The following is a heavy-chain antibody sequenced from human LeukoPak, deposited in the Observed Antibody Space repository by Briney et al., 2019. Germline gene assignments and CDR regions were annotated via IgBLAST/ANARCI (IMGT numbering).Heavy chain of an antibody. CDR2: IYYSGST. Sequence: SETLSLTCTVSGGSISSYYWSWIRQPPGKGLEWIGSIYYSGSTYYNPSLKSRVTMSVDTSKNQFSLKLSSVTAADTAVYYCARHYSGSYYLWGQGTLVTVSS. CDR1: GGSISSYY. CDR3: ARHYSGSYYL. J-gene: IGHJ5*02. V-gene: IGHV4-39*01. D-gene: IGHD1-26*01.